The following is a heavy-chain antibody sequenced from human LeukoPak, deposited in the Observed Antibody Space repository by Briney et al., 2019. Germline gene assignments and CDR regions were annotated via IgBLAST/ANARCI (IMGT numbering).Heavy chain of an antibody. CDR2: ISGSGGST. D-gene: IGHD1-26*01. Sequence: GGSLRLSCAAAGFTFSSYAMSWVRQAPGKGLEWVSAISGSGGSTYYADSVKGRFTISRDNSKNTLYLQMNSLRAEDTAVYYCAKDLSPSGSYFTAFVYWGQGTLVTVSS. J-gene: IGHJ4*02. V-gene: IGHV3-23*01. CDR3: AKDLSPSGSYFTAFVY. CDR1: GFTFSSYA.